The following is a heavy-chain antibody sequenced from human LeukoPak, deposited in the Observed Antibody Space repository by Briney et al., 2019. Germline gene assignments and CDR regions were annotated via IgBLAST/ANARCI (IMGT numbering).Heavy chain of an antibody. D-gene: IGHD2-15*01. J-gene: IGHJ4*02. CDR1: GYTFTGYY. CDR2: INPNSGGT. V-gene: IGHV1-2*02. Sequence: ASVKVSCKASGYTFTGYYMHWVRQAPGQGLEWMGWINPNSGGTDYAQKFQGRVTMTRDTSISTAYMELSRLRSDDTAVYYCAREVVVVAATEGGMCYWGQGTLVTVSS. CDR3: AREVVVVAATEGGMCY.